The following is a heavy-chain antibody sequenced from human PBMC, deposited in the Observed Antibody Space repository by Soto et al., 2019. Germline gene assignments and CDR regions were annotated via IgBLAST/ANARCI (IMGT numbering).Heavy chain of an antibody. J-gene: IGHJ4*02. V-gene: IGHV4-31*02. CDR2: IYFSGST. D-gene: IGHD5-18*01. CDR3: ARWQGYTYGDY. Sequence: WTWIRQHPGKGLEYIGYIYFSGSTYYHPSLTSRVTISIDTSANQFSLRLSSVTAADTAVYYCARWQGYTYGDYWGQGTRVTVSA.